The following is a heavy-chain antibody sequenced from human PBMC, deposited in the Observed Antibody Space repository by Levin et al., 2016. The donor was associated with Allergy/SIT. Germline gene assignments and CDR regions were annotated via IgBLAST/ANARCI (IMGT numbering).Heavy chain of an antibody. Sequence: GESLKISCAASGFTFNTYWMTWVRQAPGKGLEWVANINEDGSEEYYVDSVKGRFTISRDNAKNSIFLRMSSLRVEDTAVYYCARDRRFTYAYYGMDIWGQGTTVAVSS. V-gene: IGHV3-7*04. CDR1: GFTFNTYW. D-gene: IGHD5-18*01. CDR3: ARDRRFTYAYYGMDI. CDR2: INEDGSEE. J-gene: IGHJ6*02.